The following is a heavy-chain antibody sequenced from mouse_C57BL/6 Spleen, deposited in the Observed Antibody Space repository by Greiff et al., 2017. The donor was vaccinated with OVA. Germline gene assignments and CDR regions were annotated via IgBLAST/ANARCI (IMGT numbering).Heavy chain of an antibody. CDR3: TRDRQGYFDV. CDR1: GFTFSDAW. CDR2: IRNKANNHAT. V-gene: IGHV6-6*01. J-gene: IGHJ1*03. D-gene: IGHD3-2*01. Sequence: EVKVEESGGGLVQPGGSMKLSCAASGFTFSDAWMDWVSQSPEKGLEWVAEIRNKANNHATYYAESVKGRFTISRDDSKSSVYLQMNSLRAEDTGIYYCTRDRQGYFDVWGTETTVTVSS.